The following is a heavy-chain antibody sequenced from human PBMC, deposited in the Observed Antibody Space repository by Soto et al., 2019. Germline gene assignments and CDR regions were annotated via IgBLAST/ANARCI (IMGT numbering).Heavy chain of an antibody. CDR1: GFSFSTYG. Sequence: GGSLRLSCAASGFSFSTYGMHWVRQAPGKGLEWVAFISNDGSNKYYADSVKGRFTISRDNSKNTLYLQMNSLRAEDTAVYYCARSYYDSSGYYFGPPTIWGQGTMVTVSS. J-gene: IGHJ3*02. CDR2: ISNDGSNK. CDR3: ARSYYDSSGYYFGPPTI. D-gene: IGHD3-22*01. V-gene: IGHV3-30*03.